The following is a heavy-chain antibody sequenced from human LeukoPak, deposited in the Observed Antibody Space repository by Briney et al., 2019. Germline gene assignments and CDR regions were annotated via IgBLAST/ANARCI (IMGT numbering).Heavy chain of an antibody. D-gene: IGHD2-8*01. CDR3: AKDLYSGAFYYYYGMDV. V-gene: IGHV3-23*01. CDR2: ISGSGGST. Sequence: GGSLRLSCAASGFTFSSYAMSWVRQAPGKGLEWVSAISGSGGSTYYAGSVKGRFTISRGNSKNTLYLQMNSLRAEDTAVYYCAKDLYSGAFYYYYGMDVWGQGTTVTVSS. CDR1: GFTFSSYA. J-gene: IGHJ6*02.